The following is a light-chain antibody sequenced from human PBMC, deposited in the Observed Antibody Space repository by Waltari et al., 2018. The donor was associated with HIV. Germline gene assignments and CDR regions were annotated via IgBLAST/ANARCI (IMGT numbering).Light chain of an antibody. J-gene: IGLJ1*01. CDR3: TSYTSRNPRV. CDR1: TSDVGGYQY. Sequence: QSALTQPASVSGSPGQSITISCTGTTSDVGGYQYVSWYKQHPVKAPKRMIYEVTNRPPGVSCRFAGSKSGNTASLTISGLQAEDEADYFCTSYTSRNPRVFGTGTKVTVL. V-gene: IGLV2-14*01. CDR2: EVT.